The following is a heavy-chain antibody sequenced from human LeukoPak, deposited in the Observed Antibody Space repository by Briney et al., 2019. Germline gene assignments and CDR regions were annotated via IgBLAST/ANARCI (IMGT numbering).Heavy chain of an antibody. CDR2: ISSSSSYI. CDR3: TTDLAAMVRAVDY. D-gene: IGHD5-18*01. V-gene: IGHV3-21*03. Sequence: GGSLRLSCAASGFTFSSYSMNWVRQAPGKGLEWVSSISSSSSYIYYADSVKGRFTISRDNAKNSLYLQMNSLKTEDTAVYYCTTDLAAMVRAVDYWGQGTLVTVSS. J-gene: IGHJ4*02. CDR1: GFTFSSYS.